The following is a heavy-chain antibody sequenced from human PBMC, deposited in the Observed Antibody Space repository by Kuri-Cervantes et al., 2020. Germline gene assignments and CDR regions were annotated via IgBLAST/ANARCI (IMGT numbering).Heavy chain of an antibody. CDR3: ARDLYNWNDGGWFDP. J-gene: IGHJ5*02. CDR1: GYTFTSYA. Sequence: ASVKVSCKASGYTFTSYAMHWVRQAPGQRLEWMGWINAGNGNTKYSQKFQGRVTMTTDTSTSTAYMELRSLRSDDTAVYYCARDLYNWNDGGWFDPWGQGTLVPVSS. V-gene: IGHV1-3*01. CDR2: INAGNGNT. D-gene: IGHD1-20*01.